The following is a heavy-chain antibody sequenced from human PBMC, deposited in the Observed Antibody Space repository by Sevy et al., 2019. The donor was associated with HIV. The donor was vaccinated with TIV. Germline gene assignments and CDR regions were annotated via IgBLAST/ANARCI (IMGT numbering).Heavy chain of an antibody. CDR3: ARETRRLQFFAFDI. J-gene: IGHJ3*02. Sequence: GGSLRLSCAASGFTFSSYAMHWVRQAPGKGLEWVAVISYDGSNKYYADSVKGRFTISRDNSKNTLYLQMNSLRAEDTAVYYCARETRRLQFFAFDIWGHGTMVTVSS. CDR2: ISYDGSNK. D-gene: IGHD3-3*01. V-gene: IGHV3-30-3*01. CDR1: GFTFSSYA.